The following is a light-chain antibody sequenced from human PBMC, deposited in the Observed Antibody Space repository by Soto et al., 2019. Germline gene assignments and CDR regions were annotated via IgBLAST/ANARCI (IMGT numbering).Light chain of an antibody. J-gene: IGLJ2*01. V-gene: IGLV2-14*01. CDR1: SSYLGGHNY. Sequence: QSALTQPASVSGSPGQSITISSTGTSSYLGGHNYVSWYQQHPGKAPKNMIYEVNNEPSGVSDRFSGSKSGNTASLTISGVKAEVEAYYYFSSFTNSGNVVFGGGTKLTVL. CDR2: EVN. CDR3: SSFTNSGNVV.